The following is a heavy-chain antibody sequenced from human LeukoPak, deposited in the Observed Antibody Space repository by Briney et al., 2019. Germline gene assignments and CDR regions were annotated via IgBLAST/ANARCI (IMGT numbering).Heavy chain of an antibody. D-gene: IGHD4-17*01. CDR2: IYYSGST. Sequence: SETLSLTCTVSGGSISSGGYYWSWIRQHPGKGLEWIGYIYYSGSTYYNPSLKSRVTISVDTSKNQFSLKLSSVTAADTAVYYCAGYGDPNYYYYGMDVWGQGTTVTVSS. CDR3: AGYGDPNYYYYGMDV. CDR1: GGSISSGGYY. V-gene: IGHV4-31*03. J-gene: IGHJ6*02.